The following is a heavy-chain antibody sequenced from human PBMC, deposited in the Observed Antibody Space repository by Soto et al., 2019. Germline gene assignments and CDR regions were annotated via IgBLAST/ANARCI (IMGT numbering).Heavy chain of an antibody. D-gene: IGHD5-18*01. Sequence: GGSLRLSCAASGFTFSSYSMNWVRQAPGKGLEWVSSISSSSSYIYYADSVKGRFTISRDNAKNSLYLQMNSLRAEDTAVYYCARDGGVNTAMVTRFDYWGQGTLVTVSS. V-gene: IGHV3-21*01. CDR3: ARDGGVNTAMVTRFDY. CDR2: ISSSSSYI. J-gene: IGHJ4*02. CDR1: GFTFSSYS.